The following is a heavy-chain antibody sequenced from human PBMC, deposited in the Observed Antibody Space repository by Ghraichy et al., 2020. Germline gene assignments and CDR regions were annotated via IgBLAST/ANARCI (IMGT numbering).Heavy chain of an antibody. CDR1: GFTFSSYA. D-gene: IGHD6-13*01. J-gene: IGHJ1*01. V-gene: IGHV3-23*01. CDR3: AKDGQQQPTEYFQH. Sequence: GESLNISCAASGFTFSSYAMSWVRQAPGKGLEWVSAISGSGGSTYYADSVKGRFTISRDNSKNTLYLQMNSLRAEDTAVYYCAKDGQQQPTEYFQHWGQGTLVTVSP. CDR2: ISGSGGST.